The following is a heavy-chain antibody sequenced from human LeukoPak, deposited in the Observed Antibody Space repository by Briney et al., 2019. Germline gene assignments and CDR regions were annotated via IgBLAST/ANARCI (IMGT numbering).Heavy chain of an antibody. D-gene: IGHD6-19*01. V-gene: IGHV3-13*01. CDR3: ARGLQWLDLYDY. J-gene: IGHJ4*02. CDR2: IGTAGDT. Sequence: GGSLRLSCAASGFTFSSYDMHWVRQATGKGLEWVSAIGTAGDTYYPGSVKGRFTISRENAKSSLYLQMNSLRAGDTAVYYCARGLQWLDLYDYWGQGTLVTVSS. CDR1: GFTFSSYD.